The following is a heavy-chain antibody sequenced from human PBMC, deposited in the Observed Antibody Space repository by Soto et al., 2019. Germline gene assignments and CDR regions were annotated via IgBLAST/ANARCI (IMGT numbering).Heavy chain of an antibody. Sequence: QVQLVQSGDEVKKPGSSVKVSCKASGDSFSSYAISWVRQAPGQGLEWMGGIIPIFGTPSYAQKFQGRVTITADESTSTAYMELSSLRSEDTAVYYCAREYRSSSGRFDNWGQRTLVTVSS. V-gene: IGHV1-69*01. CDR2: IIPIFGTP. CDR1: GDSFSSYA. J-gene: IGHJ4*02. D-gene: IGHD6-6*01. CDR3: AREYRSSSGRFDN.